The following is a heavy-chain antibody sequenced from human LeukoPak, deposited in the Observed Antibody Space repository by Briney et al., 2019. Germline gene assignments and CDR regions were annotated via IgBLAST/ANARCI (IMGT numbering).Heavy chain of an antibody. CDR2: FDPEDGET. J-gene: IGHJ6*03. CDR1: GYTLTELS. Sequence: ASVKVSCKVSGYTLTELSMHWVRQAPGKGLEWMGGFDPEDGETIYAQKFQGRVTMTEDTSTDTAYMELSSLRSEDTAVYYCATVRSYYYYMDVWGKGTTVTVSS. V-gene: IGHV1-24*01. CDR3: ATVRSYYYYMDV.